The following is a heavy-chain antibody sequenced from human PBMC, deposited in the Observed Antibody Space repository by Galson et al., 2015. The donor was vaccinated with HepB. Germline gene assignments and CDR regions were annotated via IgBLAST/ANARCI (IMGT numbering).Heavy chain of an antibody. CDR3: LGGGSPTKYYCDL. J-gene: IGHJ4*02. CDR1: GFTFPSYA. CDR2: IGQSDST. Sequence: SLRLSCAASGFTFPSYALTWVRRAPGKGLEWVSTIGQSDSTYYAGSVKGRFTISRDNSKNTVSLQMNSLRAEDTAVYYCLGGGSPTKYYCDLWGRGTLVTVSS. V-gene: IGHV3-23*01. D-gene: IGHD3-16*01.